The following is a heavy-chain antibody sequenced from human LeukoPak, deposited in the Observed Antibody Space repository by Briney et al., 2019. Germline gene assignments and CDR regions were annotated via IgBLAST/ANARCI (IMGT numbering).Heavy chain of an antibody. D-gene: IGHD6-19*01. CDR1: GFIFSTYG. CDR3: VKDSPTRSVTGDVLDM. V-gene: IGHV3-30*02. J-gene: IGHJ3*02. Sequence: GGSLRLTCAASGFIFSTYGMHWVRQAPGKGLEWVTFIRFDESSKNYADSVKGRFTVSRDNSKNTLYLQMNNLRVEDTAVYYCVKDSPTRSVTGDVLDMWGQGTMVTVSS. CDR2: IRFDESSK.